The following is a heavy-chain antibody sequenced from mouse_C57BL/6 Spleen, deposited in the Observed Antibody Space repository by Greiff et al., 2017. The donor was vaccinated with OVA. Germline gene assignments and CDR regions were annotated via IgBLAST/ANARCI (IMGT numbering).Heavy chain of an antibody. J-gene: IGHJ2*01. CDR2: INPNNGGT. V-gene: IGHV1-26*01. Sequence: EVQLQQSGPELVKPGASVKISCKASGYTFTDYYMNWVKQSHGKSLEWIGDINPNNGGTSYNQKFKGKATLTVDKSSSTAYMELRSLTSEDSAVYYCATSEVYYFDYWGQGTTLTVSS. D-gene: IGHD3-1*01. CDR3: ATSEVYYFDY. CDR1: GYTFTDYY.